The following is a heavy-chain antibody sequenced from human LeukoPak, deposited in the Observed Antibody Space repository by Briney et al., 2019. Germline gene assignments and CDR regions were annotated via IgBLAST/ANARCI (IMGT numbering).Heavy chain of an antibody. CDR1: GFTFTSYA. CDR2: IAYYGSDK. D-gene: IGHD6-6*01. V-gene: IGHV3-30*02. Sequence: QTGGTLRLSCAASGFTFTSYALPWVRQAPGKGLEWVAFIAYYGSDKKYADSVRGRFTISRDDFKNTLYLQMNSLRSEDTAVYYCVKEEKYGSHWAFDSWGQGSLVTVSS. J-gene: IGHJ4*02. CDR3: VKEEKYGSHWAFDS.